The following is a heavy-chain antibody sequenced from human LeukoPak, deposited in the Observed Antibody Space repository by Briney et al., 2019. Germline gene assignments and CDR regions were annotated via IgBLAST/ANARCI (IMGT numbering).Heavy chain of an antibody. J-gene: IGHJ4*02. D-gene: IGHD3-22*01. CDR2: ISAYNGNT. CDR1: GYTFTSYG. V-gene: IGHV1-18*01. CDR3: ARESTGNYYDSSGPGY. Sequence: GASVKVSCKASGYTFTSYGISWVRQAPGQGLEWMGWISAYNGNTNYAQKLQGRVTMTTDTSTSTAYMELRSLRSDDTAVYYCARESTGNYYDSSGPGYWGQGTLVTASS.